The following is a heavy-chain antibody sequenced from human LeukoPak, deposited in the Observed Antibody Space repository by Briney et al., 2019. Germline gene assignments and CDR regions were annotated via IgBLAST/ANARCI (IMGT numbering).Heavy chain of an antibody. J-gene: IGHJ4*02. CDR1: GFTFNDAW. D-gene: IGHD7-27*01. CDR2: IKRKTDGGTT. V-gene: IGHV3-15*07. Sequence: GGALRLSCAASGFTFNDAWMNWVRQAPGKGLEWVGRIKRKTDGGTTDYAAPVKGRFTISRDDSKNTLYLQMNSLKTEDTAVYYCTTGNWGPHWGQGTLVTVSS. CDR3: TTGNWGPH.